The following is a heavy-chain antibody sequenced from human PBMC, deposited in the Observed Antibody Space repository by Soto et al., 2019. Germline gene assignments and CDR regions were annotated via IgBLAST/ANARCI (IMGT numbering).Heavy chain of an antibody. D-gene: IGHD2-15*01. Sequence: SVKVSCKVSGYTLTELSLHWVRQAPGKGLEWMGGFDPEDGETIDGQKFQGRVTMTEDTSTDTAYMELSSLRSEDTAVYYCATVFGYCSGGSCYAHPLDYWGQGTLGTVSS. CDR1: GYTLTELS. CDR2: FDPEDGET. J-gene: IGHJ4*02. CDR3: ATVFGYCSGGSCYAHPLDY. V-gene: IGHV1-24*01.